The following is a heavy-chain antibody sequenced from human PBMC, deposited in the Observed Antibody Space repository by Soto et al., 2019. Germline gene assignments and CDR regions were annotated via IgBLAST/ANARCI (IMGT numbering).Heavy chain of an antibody. V-gene: IGHV4-39*01. Sequence: PSQRRSLTWTVAGDSLRSSYHYWGWTRHSPGKGLEWIGSVYYPGNTYYNPSLKSRVSISVDMATNEISLRLRAESVADTAVYYCGRGEMYAGEFTPNFDRWGQGALVTVSS. CDR1: GDSLRSSYHY. CDR3: GRGEMYAGEFTPNFDR. CDR2: VYYPGNT. D-gene: IGHD2-8*01. J-gene: IGHJ4*02.